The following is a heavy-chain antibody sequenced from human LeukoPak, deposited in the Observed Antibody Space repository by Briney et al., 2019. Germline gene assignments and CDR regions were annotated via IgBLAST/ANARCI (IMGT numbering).Heavy chain of an antibody. CDR2: GYYSGSS. J-gene: IGHJ4*02. CDR3: ARLLAAAKTDYFDY. V-gene: IGHV4-39*01. D-gene: IGHD6-13*01. CDR1: GGSISSSDYY. Sequence: SETLSLTCTVSGGSISSSDYYWAWVRQPPGKGLEWIGSGYYSGSSYYNASLTSRVTISVDTSENRFFLKVRSVTAADTAVYYCARLLAAAKTDYFDYWGQGTLVTVSS.